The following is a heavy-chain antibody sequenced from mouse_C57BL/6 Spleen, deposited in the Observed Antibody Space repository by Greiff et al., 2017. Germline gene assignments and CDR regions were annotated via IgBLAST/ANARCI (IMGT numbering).Heavy chain of an antibody. CDR2: ISDGGSYT. V-gene: IGHV5-4*01. J-gene: IGHJ1*03. CDR1: GFTFSSYA. Sequence: EVKVEESGGGLVKPGGSLKLSCAASGFTFSSYAMSWVRQTPEKRLEWVATISDGGSYTYYPDNVKGRFTISRDNAKNNLYLQMSHLKSEDTAMYYCAREPTGDWYFDVWGTGTTVTVSS. CDR3: AREPTGDWYFDV. D-gene: IGHD4-1*02.